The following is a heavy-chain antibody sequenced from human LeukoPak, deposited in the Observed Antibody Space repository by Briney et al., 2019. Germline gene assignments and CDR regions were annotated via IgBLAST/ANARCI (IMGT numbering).Heavy chain of an antibody. CDR3: ARGRYYGMDV. CDR2: INTDGSGP. Sequence: GGSLRLSCAASGFTFSSHWMHWVRQTPGKGLVWVSRINTDGSGPAYADSVKGRFAISRDNAKNTLYLQMNSLRAEDTAVYYCARGRYYGMDVWGQGTTVTVSS. V-gene: IGHV3-74*01. CDR1: GFTFSSHW. J-gene: IGHJ6*02.